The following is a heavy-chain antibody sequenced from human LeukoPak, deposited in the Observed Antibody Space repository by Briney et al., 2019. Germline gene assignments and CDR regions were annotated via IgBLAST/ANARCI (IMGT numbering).Heavy chain of an antibody. J-gene: IGHJ6*02. CDR3: ARFRGNAVAGNPWYYGMDV. CDR2: ISAYNGNT. CDR1: GYTFTSYG. V-gene: IGHV1-18*01. Sequence: ASVKVSCKASGYTFTSYGISWVRQAPGQGLEWMGWISAYNGNTNYAQKLQGRVTMTTDTSTSTAYMELRSLRSEDTAVYYCARFRGNAVAGNPWYYGMDVWGQGTTVTVSS. D-gene: IGHD6-19*01.